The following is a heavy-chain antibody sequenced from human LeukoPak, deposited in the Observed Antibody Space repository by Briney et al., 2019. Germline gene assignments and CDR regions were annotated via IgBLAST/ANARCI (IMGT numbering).Heavy chain of an antibody. D-gene: IGHD3-22*01. Sequence: KTSETLSLTCTVSGGSISNSGYYWGWIRQPPGKVLEWIGNIYYSGSTYYNPSLKSRVTISVDTSKNQFSLKLSSVTAADTAVYYCAKTYYYDPFDYWGQGTLVTVSS. CDR1: GGSISNSGYY. V-gene: IGHV4-39*01. CDR3: AKTYYYDPFDY. J-gene: IGHJ4*02. CDR2: IYYSGST.